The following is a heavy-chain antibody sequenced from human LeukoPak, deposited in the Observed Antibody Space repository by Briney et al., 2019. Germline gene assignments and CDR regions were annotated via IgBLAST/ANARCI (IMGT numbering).Heavy chain of an antibody. V-gene: IGHV3-23*01. Sequence: GGSLRLSCGASGFPFRDFSMVWAPRAPGAGLEWVSAISPAGDSTTDADSVKGRFTISRDNSKSTLYLQMHGLTAEDTALYYCARRLVTAGVTDFFDYWGHGTLVSVSS. CDR3: ARRLVTAGVTDFFDY. CDR2: ISPAGDST. J-gene: IGHJ4*01. D-gene: IGHD6-13*01. CDR1: GFPFRDFS.